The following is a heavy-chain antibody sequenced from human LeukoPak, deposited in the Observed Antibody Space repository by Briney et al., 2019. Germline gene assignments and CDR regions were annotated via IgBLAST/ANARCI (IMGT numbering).Heavy chain of an antibody. J-gene: IGHJ4*02. Sequence: GGSLRLSCAAYGFTFSSYAMSWVRQAPGKGLGWVSAISGSGGSTYYADCVKGRFTISRDNSKNTLYLQMNSLRAEDTAVYYCAKNLVGGYDGTDYWGQGTLVTVSS. CDR1: GFTFSSYA. CDR3: AKNLVGGYDGTDY. V-gene: IGHV3-23*01. D-gene: IGHD5-12*01. CDR2: ISGSGGST.